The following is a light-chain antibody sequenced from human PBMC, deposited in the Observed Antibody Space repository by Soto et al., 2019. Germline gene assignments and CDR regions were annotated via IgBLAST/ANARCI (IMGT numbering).Light chain of an antibody. CDR1: SSDVGSYNL. Sequence: QSALTQPASVSGSPGQSITISCTGASSDVGSYNLVSWYQQHPGKAPKLMIYEGSKRPSGVSNRFSGSKSGNTASLTISGVQAEDEGDYYCCSYAGSTMVFGGGTKVTVL. CDR3: CSYAGSTMV. J-gene: IGLJ2*01. V-gene: IGLV2-23*01. CDR2: EGS.